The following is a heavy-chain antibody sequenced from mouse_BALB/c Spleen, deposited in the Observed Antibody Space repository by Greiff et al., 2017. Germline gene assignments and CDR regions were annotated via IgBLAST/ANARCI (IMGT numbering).Heavy chain of an antibody. V-gene: IGHV1-54*01. CDR3: AGGPSPALAY. Sequence: VQLKESGAELVRPGTSVKVSCKASGYAFTNYLIEWVKQRPGQGLEWIGVINPGSGGTNYNEKFKGKATLTADKSSSTAYMQLSSLTSDDSAVYFCAGGPSPALAYWGQGTLVTVSA. CDR2: INPGSGGT. J-gene: IGHJ3*01. CDR1: GYAFTNYL.